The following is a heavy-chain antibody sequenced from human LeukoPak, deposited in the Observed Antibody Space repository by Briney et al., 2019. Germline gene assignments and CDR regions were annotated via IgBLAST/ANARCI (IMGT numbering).Heavy chain of an antibody. Sequence: GASLKISSKGSGYSFTNYWIGWVRQMPGKGLEWMGIIYPGDSDTRYSPSFQGQVTISADKSISTAYLQWRSLKASDTAMYYCASGAYCGGDCYSGAFDIWGQGTMVTVSS. J-gene: IGHJ3*02. CDR3: ASGAYCGGDCYSGAFDI. D-gene: IGHD2-21*02. V-gene: IGHV5-51*01. CDR1: GYSFTNYW. CDR2: IYPGDSDT.